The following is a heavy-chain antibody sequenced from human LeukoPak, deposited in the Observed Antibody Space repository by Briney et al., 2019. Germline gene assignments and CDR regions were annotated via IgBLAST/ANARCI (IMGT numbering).Heavy chain of an antibody. CDR1: GYTSTGYY. Sequence: ASVKVSCKASGYTSTGYYMHWVRQAPGQGLEWMGWINPNSGGTNYAQKFQGRVTMTRDTSISTAYMELSRLRSDDTAVYYRARDIDSSGYDAFDIWGQGTMVTVSS. D-gene: IGHD3-22*01. CDR2: INPNSGGT. J-gene: IGHJ3*02. CDR3: ARDIDSSGYDAFDI. V-gene: IGHV1-2*02.